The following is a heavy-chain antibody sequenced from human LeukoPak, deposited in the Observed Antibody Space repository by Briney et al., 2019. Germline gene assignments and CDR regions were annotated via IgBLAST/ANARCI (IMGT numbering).Heavy chain of an antibody. D-gene: IGHD3-10*01. V-gene: IGHV1-18*01. J-gene: IGHJ4*02. CDR1: GYTFTTYG. Sequence: ASVKVSCKASGYTFTTYGISWVRQAPGQGLEWMGWISALNGNRNYAQKLQGRVTMTTDTSTSTAYMELRSLRSDDTAVYYCARDRKVRGVSQEDYWGQGTLVTVSS. CDR3: ARDRKVRGVSQEDY. CDR2: ISALNGNR.